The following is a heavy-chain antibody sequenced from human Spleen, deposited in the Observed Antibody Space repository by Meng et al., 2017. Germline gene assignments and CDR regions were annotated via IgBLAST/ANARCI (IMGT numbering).Heavy chain of an antibody. J-gene: IGHJ5*02. D-gene: IGHD1-26*01. Sequence: QVQLVQSGAEVKKPGASVKVSCKASGYTFTSYAMHWVRQAPGQRLEWMGWINAGNGNTKYSQKFQGRVTITRDTSASTAYMELSSLRSEDTAVYHCARGVGDYGNKNWFDPWGQGTLVTVSS. CDR3: ARGVGDYGNKNWFDP. CDR1: GYTFTSYA. CDR2: INAGNGNT. V-gene: IGHV1-3*01.